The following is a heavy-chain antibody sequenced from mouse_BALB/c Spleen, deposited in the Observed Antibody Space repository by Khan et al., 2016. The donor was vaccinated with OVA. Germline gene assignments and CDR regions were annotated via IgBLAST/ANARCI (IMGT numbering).Heavy chain of an antibody. V-gene: IGHV1S137*01. CDR3: VGGSGEYRFAY. CDR1: GYTFTDYV. Sequence: VQLQQSGAELVRPGVSVKISCKGSGYTFTDYVMHWVKQSHAKSLEWIGVISTYYGDTTHNQKFKGKATMTVDKSSSTAYMELARLTSEDSAIYYCVGGSGEYRFAYWGQGTLVTVSA. CDR2: ISTYYGDT. J-gene: IGHJ3*01. D-gene: IGHD1-3*01.